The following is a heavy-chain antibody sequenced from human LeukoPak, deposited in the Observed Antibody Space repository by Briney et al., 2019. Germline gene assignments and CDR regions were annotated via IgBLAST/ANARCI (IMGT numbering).Heavy chain of an antibody. CDR3: ASIAAAGPFDY. CDR1: GFTFSSYE. J-gene: IGHJ4*02. V-gene: IGHV3-48*03. Sequence: PGGSLRLSCAASGFTFSSYEMNWVRQAPGKGLEWVSYISSSGSTIYYADSVKGRFTISRDNAKNSLYLQMKSLRAEDTAVYYCASIAAAGPFDYWGQGTLVTVSS. CDR2: ISSSGSTI. D-gene: IGHD6-13*01.